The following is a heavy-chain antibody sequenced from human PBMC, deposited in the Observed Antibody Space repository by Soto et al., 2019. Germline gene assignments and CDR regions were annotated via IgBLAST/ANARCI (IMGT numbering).Heavy chain of an antibody. CDR3: GSGQEGDSFDY. Sequence: SETLSLTCAVYGGSFSGYYWSWIRQPPGKGLEWIGEINHRGSTNYNPSLKSRVTISVDTSXNQFSLKLSSVTAADTAVYYYGSGQEGDSFDYPAQGSSLTVSS. CDR2: INHRGST. J-gene: IGHJ4*02. CDR1: GGSFSGYY. V-gene: IGHV4-34*01.